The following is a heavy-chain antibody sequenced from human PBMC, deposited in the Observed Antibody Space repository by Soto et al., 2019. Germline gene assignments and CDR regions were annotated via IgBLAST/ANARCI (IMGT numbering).Heavy chain of an antibody. V-gene: IGHV5-10-1*01. D-gene: IGHD2-15*01. CDR2: IDPSDSYT. Sequence: XXSLKISCKGSGYSFTSYWIIWVRQMPGKGLEWMGRIDPSDSYTNYSPSFQGHVTISADKSISTAYLQWSSLKASETAMYYCARRATVVDDYYYYGMDVWGQGTTVTVSS. J-gene: IGHJ6*02. CDR3: ARRATVVDDYYYYGMDV. CDR1: GYSFTSYW.